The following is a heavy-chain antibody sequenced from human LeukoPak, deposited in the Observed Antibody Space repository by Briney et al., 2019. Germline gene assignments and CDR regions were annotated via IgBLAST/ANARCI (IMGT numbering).Heavy chain of an antibody. CDR2: INHSANT. V-gene: IGHV4-34*01. D-gene: IGHD3-3*01. CDR1: GGSFSRYY. CDR3: ARGEILTRNAFDI. J-gene: IGHJ3*02. Sequence: SETLSLTCAVYGGSFSRYYWTWIRQPLGKGLEWIGEINHSANTNYNPSLKSRAIISVDTSKNQFSLKLSSVTAADTALYYCARGEILTRNAFDIWGQGTVVTVSS.